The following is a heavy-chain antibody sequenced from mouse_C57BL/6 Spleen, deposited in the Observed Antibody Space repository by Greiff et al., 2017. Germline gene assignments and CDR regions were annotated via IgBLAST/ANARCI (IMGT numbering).Heavy chain of an antibody. CDR3: ARHEYDDEDYYAMDY. D-gene: IGHD2-4*01. CDR1: GYTFTSYW. Sequence: VQLQQPGAELVKPGASVKLSCQASGYTFTSYWMHWVKQRPGQGLEWIGMIHPNSGSTNYNEKFKSKATLTVDKSSSTAYMQLSSLTSEDSAVDYCARHEYDDEDYYAMDYWGQGTSVTVSS. V-gene: IGHV1-64*01. CDR2: IHPNSGST. J-gene: IGHJ4*01.